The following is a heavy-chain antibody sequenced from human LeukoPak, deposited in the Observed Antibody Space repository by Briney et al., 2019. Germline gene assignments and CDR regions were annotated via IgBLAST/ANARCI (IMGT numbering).Heavy chain of an antibody. V-gene: IGHV3-23*01. CDR3: AKDPRAMGRYFFDD. J-gene: IGHJ4*01. CDR2: ISSSGEDA. CDR1: GFTSTADA. Sequence: RRSLRPSCVGSGFTSTADAISWVHQRPGKGPEWVSMISSSGEDADYAESVKDRLSISTDNAKKTPYLQIDDPLGDDPAISYCAKDPRAMGRYFFDDWGQGSLGIVSS. D-gene: IGHD3-16*01.